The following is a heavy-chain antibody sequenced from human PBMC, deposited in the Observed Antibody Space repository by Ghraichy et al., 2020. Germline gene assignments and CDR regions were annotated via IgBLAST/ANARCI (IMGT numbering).Heavy chain of an antibody. J-gene: IGHJ4*02. CDR2: ISAYNGNT. Sequence: ASVKVSCKASGYTFTSYGISWVRQAPVQRLEWMGWISAYNGNTNYAQKLQGRVTMTTDTSTSTAYMELRSLRSDDTAVYYCARDDPDYDFWSGYYNRFDYWGQGTLVTVSS. CDR3: ARDDPDYDFWSGYYNRFDY. D-gene: IGHD3-3*01. V-gene: IGHV1-18*01. CDR1: GYTFTSYG.